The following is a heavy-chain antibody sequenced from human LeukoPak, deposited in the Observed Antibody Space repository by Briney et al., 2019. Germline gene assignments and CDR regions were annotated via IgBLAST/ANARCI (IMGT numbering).Heavy chain of an antibody. V-gene: IGHV5-51*01. Sequence: GESLKISCKGSGYYFPSYWIGWVRQTPGKGLEWMGIIYPGDSDTTYSPFFQGQVTISAATSITTAFLQWSSLKASDTAMYFCARPNNYGSGSSAGYWGQGTLVTVSS. CDR2: IYPGDSDT. D-gene: IGHD3-10*01. CDR1: GYYFPSYW. CDR3: ARPNNYGSGSSAGY. J-gene: IGHJ4*02.